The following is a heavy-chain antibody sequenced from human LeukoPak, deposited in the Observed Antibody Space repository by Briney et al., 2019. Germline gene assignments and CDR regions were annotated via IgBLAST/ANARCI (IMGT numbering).Heavy chain of an antibody. CDR1: GLTFSSYS. Sequence: GGSLRLSCAASGLTFSSYSMNWVRQAPGKGLEWVSSISSSSSYIYYADSVKARFTISRDNAKNSLYLQMNSLRAEDTAVYYCARDGTWIHGLSYTGNFDYWGQGTLVTVSS. CDR2: ISSSSSYI. V-gene: IGHV3-21*01. J-gene: IGHJ4*02. CDR3: ARDGTWIHGLSYTGNFDY. D-gene: IGHD5-18*01.